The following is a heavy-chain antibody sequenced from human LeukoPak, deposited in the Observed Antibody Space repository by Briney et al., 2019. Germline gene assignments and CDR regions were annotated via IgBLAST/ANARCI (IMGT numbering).Heavy chain of an antibody. Sequence: SETLSLTCTVSGGSISSYYWSWTRQPPGKGLEWIGYIYYSGSTNYNPSLKSRVTISVDTSKNQFSLKLSSVTAADTAVYYCASTIYDILTGYGSLDYWGQGTLVTVSS. CDR1: GGSISSYY. J-gene: IGHJ4*02. V-gene: IGHV4-59*08. CDR3: ASTIYDILTGYGSLDY. CDR2: IYYSGST. D-gene: IGHD3-9*01.